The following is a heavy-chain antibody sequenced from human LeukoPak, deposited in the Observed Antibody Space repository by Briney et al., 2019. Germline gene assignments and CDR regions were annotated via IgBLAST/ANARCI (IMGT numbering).Heavy chain of an antibody. CDR1: GFTFSDYS. D-gene: IGHD5-24*01. Sequence: GGSLRLSCAASGFTFSDYSMNWVRQAPGNGLEWISYIGIDSGNTNYADSVKGRFTISGDKAKNSLYLQMNSLRVEDTAVYYCARDYKYAFDNWGQGTLVTVSS. CDR3: ARDYKYAFDN. J-gene: IGHJ4*02. CDR2: IGIDSGNT. V-gene: IGHV3-48*01.